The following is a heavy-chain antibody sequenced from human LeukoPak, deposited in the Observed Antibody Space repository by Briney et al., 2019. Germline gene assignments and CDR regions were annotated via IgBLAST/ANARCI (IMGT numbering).Heavy chain of an antibody. CDR2: IWYDGSNK. J-gene: IGHJ4*02. D-gene: IGHD6-19*01. Sequence: GGSLRLSCAASGFTFSSYGMHWVRQAPGKGLEWVAVIWYDGSNKYYADSVKGRFTISRDNSKNTLYLQMNSLRAEDTAVYYCARDGAVAYYFVYWGQGTLVTVSS. V-gene: IGHV3-33*01. CDR1: GFTFSSYG. CDR3: ARDGAVAYYFVY.